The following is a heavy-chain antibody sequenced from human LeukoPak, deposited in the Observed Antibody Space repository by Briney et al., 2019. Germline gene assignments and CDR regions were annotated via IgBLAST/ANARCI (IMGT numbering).Heavy chain of an antibody. Sequence: SETLSLTCAVYGGSFSGYYWSWIRQPPGKGLEWIGEINHSGSTNYNPSLKSRVTISVDTSKNQFSLKLSSVTAADTAVYYCAREGIVGAYYFDYWSQGTLVTVSS. CDR1: GGSFSGYY. J-gene: IGHJ4*02. D-gene: IGHD1-26*01. CDR3: AREGIVGAYYFDY. V-gene: IGHV4-34*01. CDR2: INHSGST.